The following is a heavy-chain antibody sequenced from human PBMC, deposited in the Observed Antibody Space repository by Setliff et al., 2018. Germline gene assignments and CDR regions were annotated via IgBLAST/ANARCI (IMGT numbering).Heavy chain of an antibody. D-gene: IGHD3-10*01. J-gene: IGHJ4*02. V-gene: IGHV4-4*07. Sequence: PSETLSLTCTVSGGSIINSYYWSWIRQPAGKGLEWIGRISTSGNTNYNPSLKSRVTVSLDTSKNQFSLRLNSLTAADTAVYYCARGNMFDGSGRWLDYWGQGTLVTVSS. CDR2: ISTSGNT. CDR1: GGSIINSYY. CDR3: ARGNMFDGSGRWLDY.